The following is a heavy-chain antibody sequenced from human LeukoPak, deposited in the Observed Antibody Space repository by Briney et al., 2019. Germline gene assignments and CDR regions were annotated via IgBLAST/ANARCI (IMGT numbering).Heavy chain of an antibody. CDR2: LSAAGRTI. Sequence: PGGSLRLSCAASGFAFTSYSTNWVRQAPGKGLEWVSYLSAAGRTIYYADSVQGRFSISRDTAKNTLSLQMDSLRADDTAVYYCARGGYTYGLDYWGQGILVVVSS. CDR3: ARGGYTYGLDY. V-gene: IGHV3-48*01. J-gene: IGHJ4*02. D-gene: IGHD5-18*01. CDR1: GFAFTSYS.